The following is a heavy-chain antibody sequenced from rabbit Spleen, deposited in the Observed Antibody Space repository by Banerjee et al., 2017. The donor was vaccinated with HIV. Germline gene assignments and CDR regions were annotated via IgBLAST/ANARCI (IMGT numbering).Heavy chain of an antibody. J-gene: IGHJ4*01. V-gene: IGHV1S7*01. Sequence: QLVESGGGLVKPEGSLKLSCTASGFTLSSYYMNWVRQAPGKGLEWIGYIDPVFGITYYANWVNGRFSISRENAQNTVFLQMTSLTAADTATYFCARFYAGYGDFGYAAMWGPGTLVTVS. CDR3: ARFYAGYGDFGYAAM. CDR1: GFTLSSYY. CDR2: IDPVFGIT. D-gene: IGHD7-1*01.